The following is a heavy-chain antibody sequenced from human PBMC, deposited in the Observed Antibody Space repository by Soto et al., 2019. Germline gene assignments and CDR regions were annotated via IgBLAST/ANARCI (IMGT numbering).Heavy chain of an antibody. CDR2: IWYDGSNK. J-gene: IGHJ4*02. CDR1: GFTFSSYG. V-gene: IGHV3-33*01. Sequence: GGSLRLSCAASGFTFSSYGMHWVRQAPGKGLEWVAVIWYDGSNKYYADSVKGRFTISRDNSKNTLYLQMNSLRAEDTAVYYCARDPSLTIFGVAGSVALPAPFDYWGQGTLVTVSS. D-gene: IGHD3-3*01. CDR3: ARDPSLTIFGVAGSVALPAPFDY.